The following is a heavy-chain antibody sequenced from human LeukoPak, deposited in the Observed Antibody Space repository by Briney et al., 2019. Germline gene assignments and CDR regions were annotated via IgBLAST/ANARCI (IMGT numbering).Heavy chain of an antibody. D-gene: IGHD1-26*01. CDR1: AYTFTSYY. V-gene: IGHV1-46*01. CDR3: ARDHEWELMEDY. J-gene: IGHJ4*02. CDR2: INPSGGST. Sequence: ASVKVSCKASAYTFTSYYMHWVRQAPGQGLEWMGIINPSGGSTSYAQKFQGRVTMTRDTSTSTVYMELSSLRSGDTAVYYCARDHEWELMEDYWGQGTLVTVSS.